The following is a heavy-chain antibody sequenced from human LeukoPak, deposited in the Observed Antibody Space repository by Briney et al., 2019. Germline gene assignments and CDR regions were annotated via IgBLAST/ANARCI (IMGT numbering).Heavy chain of an antibody. Sequence: GGSLRLSCAASGFTFSSYWMHWVRQAPGKGLVWVSRINGDGSNTDYADSVKGRFTVSRDNAKNTLYLQMNSLRAEDTAVYYCARVLYGTSYGSFAPWGQGTLVTVPS. J-gene: IGHJ5*02. V-gene: IGHV3-74*01. CDR1: GFTFSSYW. CDR3: ARVLYGTSYGSFAP. D-gene: IGHD6-6*01. CDR2: INGDGSNT.